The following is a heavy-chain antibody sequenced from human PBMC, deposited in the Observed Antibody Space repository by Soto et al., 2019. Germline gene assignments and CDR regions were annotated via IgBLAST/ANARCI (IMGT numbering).Heavy chain of an antibody. CDR3: ARGLRNFWSGYYTGFVY. CDR1: GGSFSGYY. V-gene: IGHV4-34*01. D-gene: IGHD3-3*01. Sequence: SDTLSLTCTVYGGSFSGYYGSWLRQPPGKGLEWIGEINHSGSTYYNPSLKSRVTISVDTSKNQFSLKLSSVTAADTAVYYCARGLRNFWSGYYTGFVYWGQGTLVTVSS. CDR2: INHSGST. J-gene: IGHJ4*02.